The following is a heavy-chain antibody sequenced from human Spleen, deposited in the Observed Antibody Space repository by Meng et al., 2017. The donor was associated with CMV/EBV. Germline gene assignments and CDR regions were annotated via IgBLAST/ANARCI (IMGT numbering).Heavy chain of an antibody. CDR1: GIPFRTHW. CDR2: INRGGTTT. Sequence: GGSLRLSCAASGIPFRTHWMHWVRQAPGKGLVWVSAINRGGTTTTYADSVKGRFTISRDNAKNSLYLQMTSLRAEDTAVYYCARESGNDFWSGYTYAYHDYGMDVWGQGTTVTVSS. J-gene: IGHJ6*02. D-gene: IGHD3-3*01. V-gene: IGHV3-74*01. CDR3: ARESGNDFWSGYTYAYHDYGMDV.